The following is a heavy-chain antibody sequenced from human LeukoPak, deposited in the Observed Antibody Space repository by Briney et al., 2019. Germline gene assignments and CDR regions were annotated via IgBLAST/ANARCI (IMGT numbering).Heavy chain of an antibody. Sequence: PSETLSLTCAVYGGSFSGYYWSWIRQPPGKGLEWIGEINHSGSTNYNPSLKSRVTISVDTSKNQFSLKLSSVTAADTAVYYCARVAAATYCSSTSCYDAFDIWGQGTMVTVSS. D-gene: IGHD2-2*01. CDR3: ARVAAATYCSSTSCYDAFDI. J-gene: IGHJ3*02. V-gene: IGHV4-34*01. CDR2: INHSGST. CDR1: GGSFSGYY.